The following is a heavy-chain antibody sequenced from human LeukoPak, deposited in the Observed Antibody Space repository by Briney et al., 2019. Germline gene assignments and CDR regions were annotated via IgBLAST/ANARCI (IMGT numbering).Heavy chain of an antibody. J-gene: IGHJ4*02. Sequence: SETLSLTCTVSGGSISTYYWSWIRQPPGKGLEWIGYIYYTGSTNYNPSLKSRVTILVGTSKNQFSLKMTSVTAADTAVYYCARDQYSSGVDYWGQGTLVTVSS. V-gene: IGHV4-59*01. CDR2: IYYTGST. D-gene: IGHD6-19*01. CDR1: GGSISTYY. CDR3: ARDQYSSGVDY.